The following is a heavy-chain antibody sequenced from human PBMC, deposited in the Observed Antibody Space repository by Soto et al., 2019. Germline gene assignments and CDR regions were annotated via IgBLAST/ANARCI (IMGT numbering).Heavy chain of an antibody. D-gene: IGHD3-3*01. Sequence: QVQLVESGGGVVQPGRSLRLSCAASGFTFSSYGMHWVRQAPGKGLEWVAVIWYDGSNKYYADSVKGRFTISRDNSKNTLYLQMNSLRAEDTAVYYCARYFGVVIHFDYWGQGTLVTVSS. V-gene: IGHV3-33*01. CDR3: ARYFGVVIHFDY. J-gene: IGHJ4*02. CDR1: GFTFSSYG. CDR2: IWYDGSNK.